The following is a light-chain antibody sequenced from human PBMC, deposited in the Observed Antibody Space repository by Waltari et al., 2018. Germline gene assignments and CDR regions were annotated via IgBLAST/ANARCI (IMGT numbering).Light chain of an antibody. CDR3: QQRSSWTPLT. CDR2: DAS. V-gene: IGKV3-11*01. Sequence: EIVLTQSPATLSLSPGETATLSCRASQSVGTYLAWYQQKPGQAPRLLIYDASNRATGIPDRFRGSGSGTDFTLTISSLEPEDFALYYCQQRSSWTPLTFGQGARLEIK. CDR1: QSVGTY. J-gene: IGKJ2*01.